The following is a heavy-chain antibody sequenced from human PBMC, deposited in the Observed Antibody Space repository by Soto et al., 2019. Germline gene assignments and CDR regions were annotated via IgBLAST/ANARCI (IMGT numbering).Heavy chain of an antibody. Sequence: QVNLVQSGAEVKKPGASVKVSCKASGYNFNGYYIHWVRQAPGQGLEWMAWMNPNTGGANYAPKLQGKAISPTATSSSTAYRERRTLTSAATAVYYWAKEISTRSSKQRRAQTKHQALDYWGQGTLVTV. V-gene: IGHV1-2*02. CDR2: MNPNTGGA. CDR1: GYNFNGYY. J-gene: IGHJ4*02. D-gene: IGHD6-13*01. CDR3: AKEISTRSSKQRRAQTKHQALDY.